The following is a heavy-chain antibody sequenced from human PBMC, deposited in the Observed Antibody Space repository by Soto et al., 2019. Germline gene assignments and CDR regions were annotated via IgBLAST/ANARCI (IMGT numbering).Heavy chain of an antibody. CDR2: IIPVFDKA. CDR1: GGSFGSSA. D-gene: IGHD3-16*01. J-gene: IGHJ3*01. CDR3: ARLRRDWGDAFDL. Sequence: QVQLVQSGADVKKPGSSVKVSCKTSGGSFGSSAISWVRQAPAQGLEWMGEIIPVFDKANYAQNFQGRLTMTAVELTGRVFMELSSLRSEDTAVYFCARLRRDWGDAFDLWCLWTVVTVSS. V-gene: IGHV1-69*01.